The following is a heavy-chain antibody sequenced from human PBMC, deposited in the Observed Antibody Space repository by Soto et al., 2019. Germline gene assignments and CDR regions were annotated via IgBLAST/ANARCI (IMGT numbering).Heavy chain of an antibody. J-gene: IGHJ4*02. V-gene: IGHV3-72*01. D-gene: IGHD1-26*01. CDR1: GVTFSDHY. CDR3: ASSGSYRPFDY. Sequence: PGGSLRLSCATSGVTFSDHYIDWVRQAPGKGLEWVGRARNKLNSYSTEYAASVKGRFTISRDDSKNSLYLQMNSLRSEDSAVYFCASSGSYRPFDYWGQGALVTVSS. CDR2: ARNKLNSYST.